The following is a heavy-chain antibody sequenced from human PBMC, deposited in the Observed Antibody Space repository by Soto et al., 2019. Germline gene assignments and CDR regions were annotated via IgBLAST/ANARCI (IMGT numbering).Heavy chain of an antibody. CDR1: GGTFSSYA. J-gene: IGHJ5*02. CDR2: IIPIFGTA. D-gene: IGHD1-7*01. Sequence: SVKVSCKASGGTFSSYAISWVRQAPGQGLEWMGGIIPIFGTANYAQKFQGRVTITADESTSTAYMELSSLRSDDTAVYYCARLSPSELELPPCGRFGPWGQGTLVTVAS. CDR3: ARLSPSELELPPCGRFGP. V-gene: IGHV1-69*13.